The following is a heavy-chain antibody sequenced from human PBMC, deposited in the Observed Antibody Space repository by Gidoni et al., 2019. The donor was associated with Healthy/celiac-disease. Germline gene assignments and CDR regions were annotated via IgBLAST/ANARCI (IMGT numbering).Heavy chain of an antibody. D-gene: IGHD5-18*01. CDR1: GGSISSSSYY. CDR3: GGGYSYGLPLDY. CDR2: IYYSGST. J-gene: IGHJ4*02. Sequence: QLQLQESGPVLVKPSETLSLTCTVSGGSISSSSYYWGWIRQPPGKGLEWIGSIYYSGSTYYNPSLKSRVTISVDTSKNQFSLKLSSVTAADTAVYYCGGGYSYGLPLDYWGQGTLVTVSS. V-gene: IGHV4-39*01.